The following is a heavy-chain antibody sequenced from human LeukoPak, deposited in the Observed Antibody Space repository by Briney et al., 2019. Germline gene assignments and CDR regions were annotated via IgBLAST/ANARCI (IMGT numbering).Heavy chain of an antibody. J-gene: IGHJ4*02. CDR1: GFTFSSYW. CDR2: IKQDGSEK. CDR3: AGGSVWYVRLMSYFDY. D-gene: IGHD6-19*01. Sequence: PGGSLRLSCAASGFTFSSYWMSWVRQAPGKGLEWVANIKQDGSEKYYVDSVKGRFTISRDNAKSSLYLQMNSLRAEDSAVYYCAGGSVWYVRLMSYFDYWGQGTLVTVSS. V-gene: IGHV3-7*04.